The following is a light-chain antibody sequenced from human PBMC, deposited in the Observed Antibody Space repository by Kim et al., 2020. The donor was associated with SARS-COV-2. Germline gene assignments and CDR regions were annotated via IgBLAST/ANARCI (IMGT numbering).Light chain of an antibody. CDR2: EDD. CDR1: SGSIDDNY. J-gene: IGLJ3*02. V-gene: IGLV6-57*04. CDR3: QSYNRDNVL. Sequence: NFMLTQPHSVSESPGKTVTISCTRSSGSIDDNYVQWYEQRPGGVPTTVIYEDDQRPSGVSDRVSGSIDNSSNSASLTISGLRTEDDADYYCQSYNRDNVLFGGGTQLTVL.